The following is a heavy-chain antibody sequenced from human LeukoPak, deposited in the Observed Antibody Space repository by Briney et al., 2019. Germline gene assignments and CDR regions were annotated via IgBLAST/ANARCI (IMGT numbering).Heavy chain of an antibody. Sequence: PSETLSLTCTVSGGSISSNYWSWIRQPPGKGLEWIGYIYHSGSTNYNPSLKSRVTISVDTSKNQFSLKLSSVTAADTAVYYCARQISGGSCRLDYWGQGTLVTVSS. V-gene: IGHV4-59*08. CDR3: ARQISGGSCRLDY. D-gene: IGHD2-15*01. CDR1: GGSISSNY. CDR2: IYHSGST. J-gene: IGHJ4*02.